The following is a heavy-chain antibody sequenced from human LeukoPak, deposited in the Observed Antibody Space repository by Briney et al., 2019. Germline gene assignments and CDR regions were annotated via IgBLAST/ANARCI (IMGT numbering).Heavy chain of an antibody. CDR2: IIPIFGTA. Sequence: SVKVSCKASGGTFSSYAISWVRQAPGQGREWMGRIIPIFGTANYAQKFQGRVTITTDESTSTAYMELSSLRSEDTAVYYGARDGGSGYRYGYCDYWGQGTLVTVSS. D-gene: IGHD5-18*01. CDR3: ARDGGSGYRYGYCDY. J-gene: IGHJ4*02. CDR1: GGTFSSYA. V-gene: IGHV1-69*05.